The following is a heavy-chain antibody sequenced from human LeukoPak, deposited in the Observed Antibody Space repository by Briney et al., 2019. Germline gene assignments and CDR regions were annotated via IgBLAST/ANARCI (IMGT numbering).Heavy chain of an antibody. CDR2: ISYDGSNK. CDR3: AKGSRSSGWYDGFDF. J-gene: IGHJ3*01. V-gene: IGHV3-30*18. Sequence: PGGSLRLSCAASGFTFSSYSMNWVRQAPGKGLEWVAVISYDGSNKYYADSVKGRFTISRDNSKNTLYLQMNSLRAEDTALYYCAKGSRSSGWYDGFDFWGQGTMVTVSS. CDR1: GFTFSSYS. D-gene: IGHD6-19*01.